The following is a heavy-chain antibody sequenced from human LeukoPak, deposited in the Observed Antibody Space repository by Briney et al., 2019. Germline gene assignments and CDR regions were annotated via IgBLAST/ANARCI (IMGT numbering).Heavy chain of an antibody. D-gene: IGHD5-12*01. CDR2: IYPGDSDT. J-gene: IGHJ4*02. CDR1: GYYFSSYW. CDR3: ARVRGDVASIWLDY. Sequence: GGSLKISCKGSGYYFSSYWIAWVRQMPGKGLEWMGIIYPGDSDTGYSPSFQGQVTFSADKSISTAYLQWSSLKASDTAMYYCARVRGDVASIWLDYWGQGTLVTVSS. V-gene: IGHV5-51*01.